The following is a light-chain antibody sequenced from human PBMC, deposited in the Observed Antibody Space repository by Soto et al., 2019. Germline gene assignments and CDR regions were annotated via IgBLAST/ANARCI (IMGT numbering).Light chain of an antibody. CDR2: GAS. CDR1: QSFGSSY. Sequence: EIVLTQSPGTLSLSPGERATLSCRASQSFGSSYLAWYQQKPGQAPRLLIYGASSRATGIPDRFSGSGSGTDFTLTISRLEPEDFAVYYCQQYGCSPYTFGQGTKLEIK. CDR3: QQYGCSPYT. J-gene: IGKJ2*01. V-gene: IGKV3-20*01.